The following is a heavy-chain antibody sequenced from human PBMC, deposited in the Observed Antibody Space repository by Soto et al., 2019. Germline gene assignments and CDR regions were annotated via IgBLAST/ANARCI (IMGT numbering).Heavy chain of an antibody. CDR3: AKRSSSSTFDY. V-gene: IGHV3-23*01. J-gene: IGHJ4*02. CDR1: GFTFSSYA. CDR2: ISGSDDNT. Sequence: EVQLFESGGGLVQPGESLRLSCAASGFTFSSYAMSWVRQAPGKGLEWVSVISGSDDNTYYADSVKGRFTISRDNSKNTLYLHMNSLRAEDTAVYYCAKRSSSSTFDYWGQGTLVTVSS. D-gene: IGHD6-6*01.